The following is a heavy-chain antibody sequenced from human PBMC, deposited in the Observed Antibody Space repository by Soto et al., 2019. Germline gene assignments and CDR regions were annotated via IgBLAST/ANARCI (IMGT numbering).Heavy chain of an antibody. CDR3: ARDRRRGAIDY. J-gene: IGHJ4*02. CDR2: IYYSGST. CDR1: GGSLHSCCYY. V-gene: IGHV4-31*03. D-gene: IGHD1-26*01. Sequence: QVQLQESGPGLVKPSQTLSLTCTVSGGSLHSCCYYWSWLRQPPGKGLEWIGYIYYSGSTYYNPSLKSRVTISVDTSKNQFSLKLSSVTAADTAVYYCARDRRRGAIDYWGQGTLVTVSS.